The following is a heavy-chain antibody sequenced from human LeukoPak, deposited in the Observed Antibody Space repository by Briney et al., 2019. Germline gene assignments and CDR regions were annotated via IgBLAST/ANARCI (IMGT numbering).Heavy chain of an antibody. CDR2: IYSGGST. J-gene: IGHJ6*03. CDR3: TRVRGGYSSGWSNYYYYYMDV. V-gene: IGHV3-66*01. CDR1: GFTVSSNY. Sequence: PGGSLRLSCAASGFTVSSNYMSWVRQAPGKGLEWVSVIYSGGSTYYADSVRGRFTISRDNSKNTLYLQMNSLRAEDTAVYYCTRVRGGYSSGWSNYYYYYMDVWGKGTTVTISS. D-gene: IGHD6-19*01.